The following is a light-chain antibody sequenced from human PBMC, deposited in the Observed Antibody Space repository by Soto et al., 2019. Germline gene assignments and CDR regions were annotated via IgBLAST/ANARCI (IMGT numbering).Light chain of an antibody. V-gene: IGLV2-14*03. CDR2: DVS. CDR3: SSHSSTSTYV. J-gene: IGLJ1*01. CDR1: SSDVGGYNY. Sequence: QSVLTQPASVSGSPGQSIAVSCTGTSSDVGGYNYVSWYQHHPGKAPKLMIYDVSNRPSGVSNRFSGSKSGNTASLTISGLQAEDEADYYSSSHSSTSTYVFGTGTKVTVL.